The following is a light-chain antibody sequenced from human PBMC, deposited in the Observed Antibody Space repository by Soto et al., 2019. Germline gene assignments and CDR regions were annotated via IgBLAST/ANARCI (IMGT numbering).Light chain of an antibody. Sequence: EIVMTQSPATLSVSPGERATLSCRASQSVNSNLAWYQQKAGQAPRLLIYGASTRATGIAARFSGSGSGTEFTLTISSLQSEDFAVYYCQQYSSWPPYTFGQGTKLETK. J-gene: IGKJ2*01. CDR3: QQYSSWPPYT. CDR1: QSVNSN. V-gene: IGKV3-15*01. CDR2: GAS.